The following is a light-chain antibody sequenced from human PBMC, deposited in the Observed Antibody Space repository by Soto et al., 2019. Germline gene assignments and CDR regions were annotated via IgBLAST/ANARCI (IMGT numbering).Light chain of an antibody. V-gene: IGKV1-9*01. Sequence: IQLTQYPSSLSASVGDRVTITCRASQGISSYFALYQQKPGKAPKLLIYSASTLQSGVPSRFSGSGSGTDSTLTISSLQPEDVATYNCQQLNTYPPITFSQGTRLEIK. J-gene: IGKJ5*01. CDR2: SAS. CDR1: QGISSY. CDR3: QQLNTYPPIT.